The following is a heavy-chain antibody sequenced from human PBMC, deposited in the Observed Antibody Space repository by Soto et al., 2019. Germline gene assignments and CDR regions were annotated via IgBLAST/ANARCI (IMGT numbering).Heavy chain of an antibody. CDR1: GFTFSSYA. V-gene: IGHV3-30-3*01. CDR3: ARDGPYGGNGKYYYYYYGMDV. CDR2: ISYDGSNK. D-gene: IGHD4-17*01. J-gene: IGHJ6*02. Sequence: GGSLRLSCAASGFTFSSYAMHWVRQAPGKGLEWVAAISYDGSNKYYADSVKGRFTISRDNSKNTLYLQMNSLRAEDTAVYYCARDGPYGGNGKYYYYYYGMDVWGQGTTVTVSS.